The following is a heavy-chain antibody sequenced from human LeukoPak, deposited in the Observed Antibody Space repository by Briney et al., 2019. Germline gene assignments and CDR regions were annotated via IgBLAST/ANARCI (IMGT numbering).Heavy chain of an antibody. Sequence: SETLSLTCTVSGGSISSSNYYWGWIRQPPGKGLEWIGTIHDSGYTYYNPPLMSRVTISVDTSQNQFSLKLSSVTAADTAVYYCARAPSMIVVDNWFDPWGQGTLVTVSS. CDR1: GGSISSSNYY. D-gene: IGHD3-22*01. J-gene: IGHJ5*02. CDR2: IHDSGYT. V-gene: IGHV4-39*07. CDR3: ARAPSMIVVDNWFDP.